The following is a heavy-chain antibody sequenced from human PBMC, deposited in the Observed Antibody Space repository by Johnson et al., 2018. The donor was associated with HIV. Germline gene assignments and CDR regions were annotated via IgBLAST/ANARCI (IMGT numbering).Heavy chain of an antibody. CDR2: ISWNSGSI. J-gene: IGHJ3*01. D-gene: IGHD3-22*01. V-gene: IGHV3-9*01. CDR1: GFTFSSYA. CDR3: ARSFDSSDYWKHAFDV. Sequence: LVESGGGVVQPGRSLRLSCAASGFTFSSYAMHWVRQAPGKGLEWVSGISWNSGSIGYADSVKGRFTVSRDNGKNSLYLQMNSLRVEDTALYYCARSFDSSDYWKHAFDVWGQGTMVTVSS.